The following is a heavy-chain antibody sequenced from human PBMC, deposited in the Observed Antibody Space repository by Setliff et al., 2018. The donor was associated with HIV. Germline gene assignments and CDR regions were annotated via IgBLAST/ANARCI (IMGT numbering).Heavy chain of an antibody. D-gene: IGHD4-4*01. CDR2: VNHSGST. V-gene: IGHV4-34*01. Sequence: PSETLSLTCAVYGGSFNGYYWSWIRQPPGKGLEWIGEVNHSGSTNYNPSLKSRVTISVDTSKNQFSLKLSSVTAADTAVYYCARGRDDYNYGPFDIWGQGTMVTVSS. J-gene: IGHJ3*02. CDR3: ARGRDDYNYGPFDI. CDR1: GGSFNGYY.